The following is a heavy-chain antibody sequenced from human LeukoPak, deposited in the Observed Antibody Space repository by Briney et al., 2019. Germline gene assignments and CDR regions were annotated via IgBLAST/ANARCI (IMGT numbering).Heavy chain of an antibody. Sequence: ASVKVSCKASGYTFTGYYVHWVRQAPGQGLEWMGWINPNSGGTNYAQKFQGRVTMTRDTSISTAYMELSRLRSDDTAVYYCANYNWNHYYFDYWGQGTLVTVSS. CDR1: GYTFTGYY. CDR2: INPNSGGT. D-gene: IGHD1-20*01. J-gene: IGHJ4*02. CDR3: ANYNWNHYYFDY. V-gene: IGHV1-2*02.